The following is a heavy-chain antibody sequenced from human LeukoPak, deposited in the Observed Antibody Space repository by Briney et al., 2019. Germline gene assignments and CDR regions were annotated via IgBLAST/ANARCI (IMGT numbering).Heavy chain of an antibody. CDR2: ISSSSSTI. V-gene: IGHV3-48*01. D-gene: IGHD3-22*01. J-gene: IGHJ4*02. CDR1: GFTFSSYS. CDR3: ARDQRRYYDSSSSFDY. Sequence: TGGSLRLSCAASGFTFSSYSMNWVRQAPGKGLEWVSYISSSSSTIYYADSVKGRFTISRDNAKNSLYLQMNSLRAEDTAVYYCARDQRRYYDSSSSFDYWGQETLVTVSS.